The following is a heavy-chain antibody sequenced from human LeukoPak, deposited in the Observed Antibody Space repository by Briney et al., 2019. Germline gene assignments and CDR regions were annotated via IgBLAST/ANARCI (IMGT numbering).Heavy chain of an antibody. CDR1: GGSISSYY. CDR2: IYYSGST. CDR3: AKFRDAYTD. Sequence: SETLSLTCTVSGGSISSYYWSWIRQPPGKGLEWIGYIYYSGSTNYNPSLKSRVTISVDTSRNQFSLKLSSVTAADTAVYYCAKFRDAYTDWGQGTLVAVSS. V-gene: IGHV4-59*01. D-gene: IGHD5-24*01. J-gene: IGHJ4*02.